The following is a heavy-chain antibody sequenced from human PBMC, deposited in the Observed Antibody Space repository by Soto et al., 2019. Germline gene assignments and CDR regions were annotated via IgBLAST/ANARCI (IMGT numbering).Heavy chain of an antibody. J-gene: IGHJ6*02. CDR3: ARDRVYYDFWSGYSGRVYYYYGMDV. V-gene: IGHV1-2*02. CDR1: GYTFTGYY. Sequence: ASVKVSCNASGYTFTGYYMHWVRPAPGQGLEWMGWLNPNSGGTNYAQKFQGRVTMTRDTSISTAYMELSRLRSDDTAVYYCARDRVYYDFWSGYSGRVYYYYGMDVWGQGTTVTVSS. CDR2: LNPNSGGT. D-gene: IGHD3-3*01.